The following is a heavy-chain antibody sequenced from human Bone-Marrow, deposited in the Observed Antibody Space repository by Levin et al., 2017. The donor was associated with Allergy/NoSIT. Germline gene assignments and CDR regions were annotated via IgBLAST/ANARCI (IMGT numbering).Heavy chain of an antibody. CDR2: INPNSGGT. CDR3: ARDRGVRFGEWGY. CDR1: GYSFTGYF. V-gene: IGHV1-2*02. D-gene: IGHD3-10*01. J-gene: IGHJ4*02. Sequence: PGESLKISCKASGYSFTGYFIHWVRQAPGQGLEWMGWINPNSGGTNYAQKFQGRVTMTRDTSISTAYMELSRLRSDDTAVYYCARDRGVRFGEWGYWGQGTLVTVSS.